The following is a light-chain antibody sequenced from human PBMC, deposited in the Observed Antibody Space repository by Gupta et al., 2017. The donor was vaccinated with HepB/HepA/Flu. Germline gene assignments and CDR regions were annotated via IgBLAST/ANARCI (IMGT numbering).Light chain of an antibody. V-gene: IGKV3-15*01. CDR3: QQYNNLAA. Sequence: EIVMTQSSATLSVSPGERATLSCRASQSVSSNLAWYQQKPGQAPRLLLYGASTRATGIPARCSGSGSGTEFTLTISSLQSEDFEVYYCQQYNNLAAFGQGTKVEIK. CDR1: QSVSSN. J-gene: IGKJ1*01. CDR2: GAS.